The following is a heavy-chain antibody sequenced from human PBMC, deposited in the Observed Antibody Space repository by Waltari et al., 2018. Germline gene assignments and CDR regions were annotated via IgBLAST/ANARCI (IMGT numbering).Heavy chain of an antibody. CDR1: GDSVTSPNW. CDR3: ARDRGRGLYLDV. V-gene: IGHV4-4*02. J-gene: IGHJ4*02. D-gene: IGHD2-15*01. CDR2: VLSTGKT. Sequence: QLQLQESGPGLVKPSGTLSLSCAVSGDSVTSPNWWGWVRQSPQRGLEWIGQVLSTGKTNYSPSFASRVTMSLDASNNHFSLKLTSATAADTAVYYCARDRGRGLYLDVWGPGTLVTVSP.